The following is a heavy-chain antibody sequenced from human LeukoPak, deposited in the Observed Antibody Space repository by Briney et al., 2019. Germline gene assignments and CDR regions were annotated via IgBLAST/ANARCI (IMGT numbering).Heavy chain of an antibody. D-gene: IGHD1-26*01. CDR2: ISSSSSYI. J-gene: IGHJ6*03. CDR1: GFTFSSYS. CDR3: ARDPYSGNYGDYYYYYMGV. Sequence: PGGSLRLSCAASGFTFSSYSMNWVRQAPGKGLEWVSSISSSSSYIYYADSVKGRFTISRDNAKSSLYLQMNSLRDEDTAVYYCARDPYSGNYGDYYYYYMGVWGKGTTVTISS. V-gene: IGHV3-21*01.